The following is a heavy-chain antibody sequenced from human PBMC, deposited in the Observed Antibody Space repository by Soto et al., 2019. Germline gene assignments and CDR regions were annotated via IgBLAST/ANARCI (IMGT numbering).Heavy chain of an antibody. CDR2: ISYDGSNK. D-gene: IGHD2-8*01. J-gene: IGHJ6*02. CDR1: GFTFSSYG. Sequence: QVQLVESGGGVVQPGRSLRLSCAASGFTFSSYGMHWVRQAPGKGLEWVAVISYDGSNKYYADSVKGRFTISRDNSKNTLYLQMNSLRAEDTAVYYCAKEQMVSHYYYYYYGMDVWGQGTTVTVSS. CDR3: AKEQMVSHYYYYYYGMDV. V-gene: IGHV3-30*18.